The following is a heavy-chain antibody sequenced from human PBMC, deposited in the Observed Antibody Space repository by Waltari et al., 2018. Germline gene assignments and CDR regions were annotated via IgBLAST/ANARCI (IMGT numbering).Heavy chain of an antibody. CDR1: GYTFTGYY. J-gene: IGHJ5*02. CDR2: INPNRGGT. CDR3: ASGPYYDFGSPVEVGNWFDP. D-gene: IGHD3-3*01. V-gene: IGHV1-2*02. Sequence: QVQLVQSGAEVKKPGASVQVSCKASGYTFTGYYMHWVRQAPGQGLAWMGWINPNRGGTNYAQKFQGRVTMTRDTSISTAYMELSRLRSDDTAVYYCASGPYYDFGSPVEVGNWFDPWGQGTLVTVSS.